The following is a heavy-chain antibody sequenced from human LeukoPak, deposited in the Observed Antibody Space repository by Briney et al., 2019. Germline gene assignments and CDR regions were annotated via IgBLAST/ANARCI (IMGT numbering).Heavy chain of an antibody. J-gene: IGHJ4*02. CDR1: GFTLSIYA. D-gene: IGHD2-15*01. CDR3: ARVLVERQGVLVDY. V-gene: IGHV3-23*01. Sequence: GGSLRLSCAASGFTLSIYAMSWVRQAPGKGLEWVSATSSSDAGTYYADSVRGRFTISRDNAKNSLYLQMNSLRAEDTAVYYCARVLVERQGVLVDYWGQGTLVTVSS. CDR2: TSSSDAGT.